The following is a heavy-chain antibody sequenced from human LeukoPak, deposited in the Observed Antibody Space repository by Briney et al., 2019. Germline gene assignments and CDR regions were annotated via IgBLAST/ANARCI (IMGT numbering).Heavy chain of an antibody. J-gene: IGHJ1*01. CDR1: GFTFSSYA. Sequence: GGSLRLSCAASGFTFSSYAMHWVRQAPGKGLEWVAVISYDGSNKYYADSVKGRFTTSRDNSKNTLYLQMNSLRAEDTAVYYCAKDCTGYYDSSGCAEYFQHWGQGTLVTVSS. CDR2: ISYDGSNK. D-gene: IGHD3-22*01. CDR3: AKDCTGYYDSSGCAEYFQH. V-gene: IGHV3-30*07.